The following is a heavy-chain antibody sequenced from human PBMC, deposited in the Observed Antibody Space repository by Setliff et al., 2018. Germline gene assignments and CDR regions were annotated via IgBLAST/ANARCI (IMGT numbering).Heavy chain of an antibody. CDR3: ARDTDGPPYFDY. V-gene: IGHV4-30-4*08. CDR1: GGSISSGDYY. Sequence: SETLSLTCTVSGGSISSGDYYWSWIRQPPGKGLEWIGYIYYSGSTYYNPSLKSRVTISVDTSKNQFSLKLSSVTAADMAVYYCARDTDGPPYFDYWGQGTLVTVSS. J-gene: IGHJ4*02. CDR2: IYYSGST. D-gene: IGHD2-8*02.